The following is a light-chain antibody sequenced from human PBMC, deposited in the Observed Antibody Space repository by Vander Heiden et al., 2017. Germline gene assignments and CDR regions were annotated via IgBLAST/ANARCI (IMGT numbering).Light chain of an antibody. V-gene: IGKV1-33*01. CDR2: DAS. CDR1: QDISNY. CDR3: QQYDNRPPT. J-gene: IGKJ4*01. Sequence: DIQMTQSPSSLSASVGDRVTITCQASQDISNYLNWYQQKPGKAPKLLIYDASNLETGVPSRCSGSGSGTDFTFTISSLQPEDIATYYCQQYDNRPPTFGGGTKVEIK.